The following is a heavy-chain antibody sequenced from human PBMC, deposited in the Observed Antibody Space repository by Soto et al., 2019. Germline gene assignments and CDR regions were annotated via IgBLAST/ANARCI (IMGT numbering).Heavy chain of an antibody. CDR3: ARDRRAAAGSFGFYYYYGMDV. CDR1: GFTFSSYG. D-gene: IGHD6-13*01. Sequence: PGGSLRLSCAASGFTFSSYGMHWVRQAPGKGLEWAAVIWYDGSNKYYADSVKGRFTISRDNSKNTLYLQMNSLRAEDTAVYYCARDRRAAAGSFGFYYYYGMDVWGQGTTVTVSS. V-gene: IGHV3-33*01. CDR2: IWYDGSNK. J-gene: IGHJ6*02.